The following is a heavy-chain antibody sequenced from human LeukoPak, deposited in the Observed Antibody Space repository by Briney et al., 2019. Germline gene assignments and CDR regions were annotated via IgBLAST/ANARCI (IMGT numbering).Heavy chain of an antibody. D-gene: IGHD4-23*01. CDR2: IKKDGSEK. Sequence: GGSLRLSCVASGFTFSSSWMSWVRQAPGKGLDWVANIKKDGSEKYYVDSVKGRFTISRDNAKNSLYLQMNSLRSEDTAVYYCARADYGGNAGWGNHYYGMDVWGQGTTVTVSS. CDR3: ARADYGGNAGWGNHYYGMDV. V-gene: IGHV3-7*01. CDR1: GFTFSSSW. J-gene: IGHJ6*02.